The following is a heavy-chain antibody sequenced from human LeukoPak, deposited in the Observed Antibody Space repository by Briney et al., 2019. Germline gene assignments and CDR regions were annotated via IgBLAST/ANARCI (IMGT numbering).Heavy chain of an antibody. D-gene: IGHD2/OR15-2a*01. Sequence: PGRSLRLSCAASGFTFSSYEMNWVRQAPGKGLEWVSYISSSGSTIYYADSVKGRFTISRDNAKNTLYLQMNSLRAEDTAVYYCARDSGGFRAEYWAFDIWGQGTMVTVSS. CDR2: ISSSGSTI. J-gene: IGHJ3*02. CDR3: ARDSGGFRAEYWAFDI. CDR1: GFTFSSYE. V-gene: IGHV3-48*03.